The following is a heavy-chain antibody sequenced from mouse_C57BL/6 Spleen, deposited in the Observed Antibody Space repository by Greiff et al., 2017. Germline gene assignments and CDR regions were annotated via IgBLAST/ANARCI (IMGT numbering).Heavy chain of an antibody. Sequence: QVQLQQSGAELVRPGTSVKVSCKASGYAFTNYLIEWVKQRPGQGLEWIGVINPGSGGTNYNEKFKGKATLTADKSSSTAYMQLSSLTSEDSAVYFCARDYYGKVDYWGQGTTLTVSS. V-gene: IGHV1-54*01. D-gene: IGHD2-1*01. J-gene: IGHJ2*01. CDR1: GYAFTNYL. CDR3: ARDYYGKVDY. CDR2: INPGSGGT.